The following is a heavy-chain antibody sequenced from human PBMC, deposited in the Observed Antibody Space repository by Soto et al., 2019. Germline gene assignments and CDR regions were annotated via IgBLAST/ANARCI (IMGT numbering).Heavy chain of an antibody. Sequence: GSLRLSCSASGFTFSSFVMHWVRQGPGKGLEWVAVISYDGSHKYYADSVKGRFTISRDNSNNTLFLHMNSLRAEDTAVYYCAAMHYNFWSGSVDYWGQGIQVTVSS. CDR1: GFTFSSFV. CDR3: AAMHYNFWSGSVDY. J-gene: IGHJ4*02. CDR2: ISYDGSHK. V-gene: IGHV3-30-3*01. D-gene: IGHD3-3*01.